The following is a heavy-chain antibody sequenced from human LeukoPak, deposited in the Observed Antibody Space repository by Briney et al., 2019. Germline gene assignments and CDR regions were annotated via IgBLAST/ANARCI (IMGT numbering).Heavy chain of an antibody. CDR3: ARNYDSSGYRYWYFDL. J-gene: IGHJ2*01. Sequence: SETLSLTCTVSGGSINSYYWSWIRQPPGKGLEWIGYIYYRGSTNYNPSLKSRVTMSVDTSKNQFSLKLSSVTAADTAVYYCARNYDSSGYRYWYFDLWGRGTLVTVSS. CDR1: GGSINSYY. V-gene: IGHV4-59*12. CDR2: IYYRGST. D-gene: IGHD3-22*01.